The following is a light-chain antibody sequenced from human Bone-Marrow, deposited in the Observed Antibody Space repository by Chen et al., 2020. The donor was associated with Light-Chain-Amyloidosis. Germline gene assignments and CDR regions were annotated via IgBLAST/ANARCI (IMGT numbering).Light chain of an antibody. V-gene: IGLV9-49*01. CDR2: VGTGGIVG. Sequence: PVLTQPPSASASLGASVTLTCTLSSGYSNYKGDWYQQRPGKGPRFVMRVGTGGIVGSKGDGIPDRFSVLGSGLNRYLTIKNIQEEDESDYHCGADHGSGSNFVYVFGTGTKVTVL. J-gene: IGLJ1*01. CDR1: SGYSNYK. CDR3: GADHGSGSNFVYV.